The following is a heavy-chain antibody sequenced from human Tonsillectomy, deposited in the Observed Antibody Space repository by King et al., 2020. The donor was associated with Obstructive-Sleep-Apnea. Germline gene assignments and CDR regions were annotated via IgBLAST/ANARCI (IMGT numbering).Heavy chain of an antibody. Sequence: VQLQESGPGLVKPSETLSLTCTVSGGSISSYNWSLIRQPPGKGLEWIGYIYYSVSTNYNPSLKSRFTISVDTSKNQFSLKLSSVTAADTAVYYCARHGAAAGHFDYWGQGTLVTVSS. D-gene: IGHD6-13*01. CDR2: IYYSVST. J-gene: IGHJ4*02. CDR1: GGSISSYN. V-gene: IGHV4-59*08. CDR3: ARHGAAAGHFDY.